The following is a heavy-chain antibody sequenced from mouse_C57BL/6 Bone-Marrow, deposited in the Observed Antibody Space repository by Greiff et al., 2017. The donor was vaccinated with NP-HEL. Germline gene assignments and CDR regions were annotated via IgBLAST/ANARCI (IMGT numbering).Heavy chain of an antibody. J-gene: IGHJ2*01. V-gene: IGHV1-53*01. CDR3: AREGTTVVATD. CDR1: GYTFTSYW. Sequence: QVQLQQPGTELVKPGASVKLSCKASGYTFTSYWMHWVKQMPGQGLEWIGNINPSNGGTNYNEKFKSKGTLTVDKSSSTAYMQLSSLTSEDSAVYYCAREGTTVVATDWGQGTTLTVSS. D-gene: IGHD1-1*01. CDR2: INPSNGGT.